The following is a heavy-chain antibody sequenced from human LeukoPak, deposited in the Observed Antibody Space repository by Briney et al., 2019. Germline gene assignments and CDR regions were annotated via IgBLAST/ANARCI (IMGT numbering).Heavy chain of an antibody. J-gene: IGHJ4*02. D-gene: IGHD3-3*01. Sequence: ASVTVSCKASGYTFTGYYMHWVRQAPGQGLEWMGWINPNSGGTNYAQKFQGRVTMTRDTSISTAYMELSRLRSDDTAVYYCARDHAGNYDFWSGYRYWGQGTLVTVSS. CDR3: ARDHAGNYDFWSGYRY. CDR1: GYTFTGYY. V-gene: IGHV1-2*02. CDR2: INPNSGGT.